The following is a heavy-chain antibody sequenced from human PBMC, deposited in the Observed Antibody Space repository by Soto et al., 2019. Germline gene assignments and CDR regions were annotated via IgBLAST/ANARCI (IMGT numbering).Heavy chain of an antibody. CDR2: IYFDATT. V-gene: IGHV4-39*07. CDR1: GDSISASTYY. J-gene: IGHJ4*01. Sequence: PSETLSLTCVVSGDSISASTYYWGWVRQPPGEGLEWIGSIYFDATTFSNPSLQSRVTISIDTSKSQFSLNLSSVTAADTAIYFCARLGGYYQAFDYWGPGALVTVSS. CDR3: ARLGGYYQAFDY. D-gene: IGHD3-22*01.